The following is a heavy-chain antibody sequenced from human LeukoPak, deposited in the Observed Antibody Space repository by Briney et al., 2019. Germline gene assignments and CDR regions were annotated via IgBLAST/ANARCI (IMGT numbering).Heavy chain of an antibody. V-gene: IGHV3-30*04. D-gene: IGHD3-22*01. CDR1: GFTFSSYA. J-gene: IGHJ4*02. CDR3: ARSYYEYYYDSSGYYRPYFDY. Sequence: GGSLRLSCAASGFTFSSYAMHWVRQAPGKGLEWVAVISYDGSNKYYADSVKGRFTISRDNSENTLYLQMNSLRAEDTAVYYCARSYYEYYYDSSGYYRPYFDYWGQGTLVTVSS. CDR2: ISYDGSNK.